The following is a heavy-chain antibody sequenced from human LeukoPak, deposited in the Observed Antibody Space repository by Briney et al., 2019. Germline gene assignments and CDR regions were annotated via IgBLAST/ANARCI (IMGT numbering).Heavy chain of an antibody. Sequence: EGSLRLSCAASRFTFSTYSMNWVRQAPGKGLEWVSSISSRSTYIYYADSVKGRFTISRDNSKNTLYLQMNSLRAEDTAIYYCAKNGDRGAYCTGGTCYPYFYYYMDVWGKGTTVTI. V-gene: IGHV3-21*04. J-gene: IGHJ6*03. D-gene: IGHD2-15*01. CDR3: AKNGDRGAYCTGGTCYPYFYYYMDV. CDR2: ISSRSTYI. CDR1: RFTFSTYS.